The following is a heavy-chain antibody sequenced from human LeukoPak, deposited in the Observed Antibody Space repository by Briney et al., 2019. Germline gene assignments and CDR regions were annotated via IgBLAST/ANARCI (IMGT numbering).Heavy chain of an antibody. CDR1: GFTFSYYG. V-gene: IGHV3-30*02. J-gene: IGHJ4*02. D-gene: IGHD3-10*02. CDR2: VFVDGRNV. CDR3: GRNVDNWNYVDY. Sequence: GGCLRLSCTASGFTFSYYGMHWVRQAPGRGLEWLSFVFVDGRNVFYADSVRGAFTTSRDNRNNILYLQLNSLRAEDTAMYFCGRNVDNWNYVDYWGQGTLVTVSS.